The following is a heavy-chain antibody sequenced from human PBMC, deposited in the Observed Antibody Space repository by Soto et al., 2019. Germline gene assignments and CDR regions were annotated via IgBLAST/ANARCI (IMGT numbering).Heavy chain of an antibody. Sequence: GGSLRLSCAASGFTFSSYWMSWVRQAPGKGLEWVANIKQDGSEKYYVDSVKGRFTISRDNAKNSLYLQMNSLRAEDTAVYYCAREWRYSSSWLVAFDIWGQGTMVTVSS. CDR1: GFTFSSYW. CDR2: IKQDGSEK. J-gene: IGHJ3*02. D-gene: IGHD6-13*01. CDR3: AREWRYSSSWLVAFDI. V-gene: IGHV3-7*03.